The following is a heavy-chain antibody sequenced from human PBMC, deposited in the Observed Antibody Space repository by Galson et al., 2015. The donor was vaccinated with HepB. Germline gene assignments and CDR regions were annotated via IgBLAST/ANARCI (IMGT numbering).Heavy chain of an antibody. CDR1: GFTFSSYS. D-gene: IGHD5-12*01. V-gene: IGHV3-48*02. CDR2: ISSSSTTI. J-gene: IGHJ3*01. Sequence: SLRLSCAASGFTFSSYSMNWVRQAPGKGLEWVSCISSSSTTIYYADSAKGRFTISRDNAKNSLYLQMNSLRDEDTAVYYCARDWLGQKWLRSRDAFDFWGQGTMVTVSS. CDR3: ARDWLGQKWLRSRDAFDF.